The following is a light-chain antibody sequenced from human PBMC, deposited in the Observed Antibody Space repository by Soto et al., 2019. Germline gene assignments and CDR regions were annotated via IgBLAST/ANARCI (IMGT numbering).Light chain of an antibody. V-gene: IGLV1-40*01. J-gene: IGLJ2*01. Sequence: QSVLTQPPSVSEAPGQRVTISCTGSSSNIGAGYDVHWYQQLPGTAPKLLIYGNSNRPSGVPDRFSGSKSGTSASLAITGLQAPAEADYYCQPYDSSLSGSIFGGGTKLTVL. CDR2: GNS. CDR1: SSNIGAGYD. CDR3: QPYDSSLSGSI.